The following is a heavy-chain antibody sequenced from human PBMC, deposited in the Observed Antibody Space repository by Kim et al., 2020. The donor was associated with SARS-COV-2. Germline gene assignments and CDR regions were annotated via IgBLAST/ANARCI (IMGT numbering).Heavy chain of an antibody. V-gene: IGHV3-48*04. J-gene: IGHJ4*02. CDR2: ISSSETTI. D-gene: IGHD3-10*01. CDR3: ARDSGGFDY. Sequence: GGSLSLSCAASGFTFSSYSMNWVRQAPGKGLEWVSYISSSETTIYYADSVKGRFTISRDNAKNSLYLQMNSLRAEDTAVYYCARDSGGFDYWGQGTLVTV. CDR1: GFTFSSYS.